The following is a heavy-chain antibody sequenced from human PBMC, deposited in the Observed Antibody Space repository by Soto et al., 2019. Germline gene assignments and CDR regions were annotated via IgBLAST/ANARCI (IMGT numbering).Heavy chain of an antibody. D-gene: IGHD1-20*01. Sequence: GGSLRLSCAASGFTFSSYGMHWVRQAPGKGLEWVAVIWYDGSNKYYADSVKGRFTISRDNSKNTLYLQMNSLRAEDTAIYYCVKDRMDHNSVWDPFDIWGQGTMVTVSS. CDR1: GFTFSSYG. V-gene: IGHV3-33*06. CDR3: VKDRMDHNSVWDPFDI. J-gene: IGHJ3*02. CDR2: IWYDGSNK.